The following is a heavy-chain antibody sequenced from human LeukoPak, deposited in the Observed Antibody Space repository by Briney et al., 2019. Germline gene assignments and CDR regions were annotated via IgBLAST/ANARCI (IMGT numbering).Heavy chain of an antibody. CDR2: ISAYNGNT. D-gene: IGHD2-2*01. CDR3: ARETGPIVVPDARYYYYGMDV. V-gene: IGHV1-18*01. CDR1: GYTFTSYG. Sequence: ASVTVSRKASGYTFTSYGISWVRQAPGQGLEWMGWISAYNGNTNYAQKLQGRVTMTTDTSTSTAYMELRSLRSEDTAVYYCARETGPIVVPDARYYYYGMDVWGKGTTVTVSS. J-gene: IGHJ6*04.